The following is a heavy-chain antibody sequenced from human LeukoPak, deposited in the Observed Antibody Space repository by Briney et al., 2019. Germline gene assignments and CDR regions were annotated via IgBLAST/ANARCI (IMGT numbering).Heavy chain of an antibody. J-gene: IGHJ4*02. Sequence: SETLSLTCTVSGGSISSSSYYWSWIRQPPGKGLEWIGYIYHSGSTYYNPSLKSRVTISVDRSKNQFSLKLSSVTAADTAVYYCARTYGSGSWYYFDYWGQGTLVTVSS. CDR1: GGSISSSSYY. CDR3: ARTYGSGSWYYFDY. D-gene: IGHD3-10*01. CDR2: IYHSGST. V-gene: IGHV4-30-2*01.